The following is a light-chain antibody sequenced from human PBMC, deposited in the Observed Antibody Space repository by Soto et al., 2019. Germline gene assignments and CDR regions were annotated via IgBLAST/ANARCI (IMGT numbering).Light chain of an antibody. J-gene: IGKJ4*02. V-gene: IGKV3-20*01. CDR1: QSVSARS. CDR3: HQYDSSPRT. CDR2: GAS. Sequence: EIVLMQSPGTLSLSPGERATLSCRASQSVSARSLAWYQHTPGQPPRLLIYGASSRATGIPDRISGSGSGTDLPPLISRREHQDFALYYCHQYDSSPRTFGGGTKVEIK.